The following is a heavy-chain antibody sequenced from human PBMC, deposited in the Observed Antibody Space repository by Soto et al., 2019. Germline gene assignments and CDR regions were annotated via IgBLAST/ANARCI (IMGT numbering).Heavy chain of an antibody. V-gene: IGHV3-74*01. CDR3: VRDWFGESY. CDR2: INNDGKTT. CDR1: GFTFGLFW. Sequence: PGGSLRLSCAASGFTFGLFWMHWVRQGPGKGLEWVSQINNDGKTTNYADSVKGRFTISRDNARSTLYLQMTSLRVEDTAMYFCVRDWFGESYWGQGTLVTVSS. J-gene: IGHJ4*02. D-gene: IGHD3-10*01.